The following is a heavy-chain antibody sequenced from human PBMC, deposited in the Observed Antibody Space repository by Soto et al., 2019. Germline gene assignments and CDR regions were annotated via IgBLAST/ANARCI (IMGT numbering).Heavy chain of an antibody. J-gene: IGHJ4*02. CDR3: ARSPRSSPYFDY. CDR2: IYPGDNET. Sequence: GESLKISCKSSGYTLSNFWIGWVRQLPGKGLEWMGIIYPGDNETRYSPSFHGKVTISADRSINTAYLQWNSLEASDTAFYFCARSPRSSPYFDYWGQGALVTVSS. CDR1: GYTLSNFW. D-gene: IGHD6-13*01. V-gene: IGHV5-51*01.